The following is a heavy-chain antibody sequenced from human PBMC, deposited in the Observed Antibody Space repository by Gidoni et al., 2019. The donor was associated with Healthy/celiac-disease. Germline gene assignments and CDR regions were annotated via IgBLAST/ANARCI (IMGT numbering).Heavy chain of an antibody. CDR3: ARDLRRGSSSYYYYYGMDV. CDR1: GLNFSSYS. V-gene: IGHV3-21*01. D-gene: IGHD6-6*01. Sequence: EVQLVESGGGLVTPGGSLRLSCAASGLNFSSYSMNWVRQAPGKGLEWVSSMSSSSSYIYYADSVKGRFTISRDNAKNSLYLQMNSLRAEDTAVYYCARDLRRGSSSYYYYYGMDVWGQGTTVTVSS. J-gene: IGHJ6*02. CDR2: MSSSSSYI.